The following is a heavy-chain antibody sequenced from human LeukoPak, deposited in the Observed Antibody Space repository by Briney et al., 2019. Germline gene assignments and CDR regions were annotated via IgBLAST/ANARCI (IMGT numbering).Heavy chain of an antibody. D-gene: IGHD5-18*01. J-gene: IGHJ6*03. Sequence: SETLSFTCAVDGGSFSGYYWSWIRQPPGKGLEWIGEINHSGSTNYNPSLKGRVSISVDTSKNQFSLKLSSVTAADTAVYYCASGRRGYSYGHLDYYYYMDVWGKGTTVTVSS. CDR2: INHSGST. CDR1: GGSFSGYY. V-gene: IGHV4-34*01. CDR3: ASGRRGYSYGHLDYYYYMDV.